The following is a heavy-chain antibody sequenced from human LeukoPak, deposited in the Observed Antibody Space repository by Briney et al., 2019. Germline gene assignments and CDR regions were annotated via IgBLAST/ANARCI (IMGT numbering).Heavy chain of an antibody. CDR1: GYSFTSYW. CDR2: IDPSDSYT. V-gene: IGHV5-10-1*01. D-gene: IGHD6-13*01. Sequence: GESLKISCKGSGYSFTSYWISWVRQMPGKGLEWKGRIDPSDSYTNYSPSLQGHVTISADKSISTVYLQWSSLKASDTAMYYCARHPYSSTWYDYWGQGTLVTVSS. J-gene: IGHJ4*02. CDR3: ARHPYSSTWYDY.